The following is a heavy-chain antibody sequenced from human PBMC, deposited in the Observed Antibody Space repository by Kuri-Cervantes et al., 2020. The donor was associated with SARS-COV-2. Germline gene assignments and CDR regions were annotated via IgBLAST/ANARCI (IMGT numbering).Heavy chain of an antibody. D-gene: IGHD3-22*01. V-gene: IGHV4-39*01. CDR1: GASISSSTYY. J-gene: IGHJ4*02. Sequence: GSLRLSCTVSGASISSSTYYWGWIRQSPGKGLEWLGSIYESGDTYYSSSLKSRLSLSVDTSKNQFSLKLSSVTAADTAVYYCARASRLNSSGYYYSDPLLYFDYWGQGTLVTVSS. CDR3: ARASRLNSSGYYYSDPLLYFDY. CDR2: IYESGDT.